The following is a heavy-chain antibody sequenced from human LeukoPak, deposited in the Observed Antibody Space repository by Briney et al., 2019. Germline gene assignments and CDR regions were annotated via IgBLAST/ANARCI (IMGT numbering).Heavy chain of an antibody. CDR2: IKSRTNGGTT. V-gene: IGHV3-15*01. CDR1: GFTFNHAW. D-gene: IGHD1-26*01. J-gene: IGHJ4*02. CDR3: TWVGARYYFDY. Sequence: PGGSLRLSCAASGFTFNHAWMSWVRQAPGKRLEWVGRIKSRTNGGTTDYAAPVKGRFTISRDDSKNTLYLQMNSLKTEDTAVYYCTWVGARYYFDYWGQGTLVTVSS.